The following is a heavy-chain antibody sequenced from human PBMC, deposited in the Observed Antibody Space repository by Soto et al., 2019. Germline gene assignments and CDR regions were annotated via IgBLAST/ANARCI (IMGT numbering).Heavy chain of an antibody. D-gene: IGHD3-16*02. CDR2: IYYSGST. V-gene: IGHV4-39*01. CDR3: ARAYYDYVWGSYRNFDY. J-gene: IGHJ4*02. CDR1: GGSISSSSYY. Sequence: TSETLSLTCTVSGGSISSSSYYWGWIRQPPGKGLEWIGSIYYSGSTYYNPSLKSRVTISVDTSKNQFSLKLSSVTAADTAVYYCARAYYDYVWGSYRNFDYWGQGTLVTSPQ.